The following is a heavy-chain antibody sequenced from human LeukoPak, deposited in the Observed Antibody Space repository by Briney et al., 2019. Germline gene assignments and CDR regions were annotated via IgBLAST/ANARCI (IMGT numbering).Heavy chain of an antibody. CDR1: GYTFTGYY. Sequence: ASVKVSCKASGYTFTGYYMHWVRQAPGQGLEWMGWINPSGGSTSYAQKFQGRVTMTRDTSTSTVYMELSSLRSEDTAVYYCARFNFGYPSYFDYWGQGTLVTVSS. D-gene: IGHD5-18*01. CDR2: INPSGGST. V-gene: IGHV1-46*01. CDR3: ARFNFGYPSYFDY. J-gene: IGHJ4*02.